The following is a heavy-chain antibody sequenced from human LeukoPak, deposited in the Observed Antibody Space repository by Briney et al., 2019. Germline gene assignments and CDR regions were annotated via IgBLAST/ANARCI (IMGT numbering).Heavy chain of an antibody. CDR2: IIPIFGTA. V-gene: IGHV1-69*13. CDR1: GGTFSSYA. D-gene: IGHD7-27*01. Sequence: SVKVSCKASGGTFSSYAISWVRQAPGQGLEWMGGIIPIFGTANYAQKFQGRVTITADESTSTAYMELSSLRSEDTAVYYCASHLTQTGDLSINWGQGTLVTVSS. CDR3: ASHLTQTGDLSIN. J-gene: IGHJ4*02.